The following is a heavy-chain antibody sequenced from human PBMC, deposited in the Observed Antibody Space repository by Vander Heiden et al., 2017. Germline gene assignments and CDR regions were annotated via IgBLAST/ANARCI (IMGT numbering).Heavy chain of an antibody. D-gene: IGHD3-22*01. Sequence: QVQLQESGPGLVKPSETLSLTCPVSGGSISSYYWSWIRQPPGKGLEWIGYIYYSGSTNYNPSLKSRVTISVDTSKNQFSLKLSSVTAADTAVYYCARDDSSGPAAFDIWGQGTMVTVSS. V-gene: IGHV4-59*01. CDR2: IYYSGST. CDR1: GGSISSYY. CDR3: ARDDSSGPAAFDI. J-gene: IGHJ3*02.